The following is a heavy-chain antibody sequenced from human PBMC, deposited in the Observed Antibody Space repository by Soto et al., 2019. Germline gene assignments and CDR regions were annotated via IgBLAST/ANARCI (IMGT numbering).Heavy chain of an antibody. D-gene: IGHD5-18*01. Sequence: HPGGSVRLSCAVSGFTFTSYAMTWVRQAPGKGLEWVSAISGSGGSEFYADSVKGRFTISRDNSKNTLYLQMKSLRAEDTALYYCAKGDTTMITDYYAMDVWGQGTTVTVSS. V-gene: IGHV3-23*01. CDR3: AKGDTTMITDYYAMDV. CDR2: ISGSGGSE. CDR1: GFTFTSYA. J-gene: IGHJ6*02.